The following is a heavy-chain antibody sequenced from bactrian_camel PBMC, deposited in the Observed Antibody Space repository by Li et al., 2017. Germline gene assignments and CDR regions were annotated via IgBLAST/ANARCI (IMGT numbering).Heavy chain of an antibody. CDR3: ATALQSGGYGQYEYHV. CDR1: GLTDGRHC. Sequence: HVQLVESGGESVQSGGSLRLSCAVSGLTDGRHCLGWFRQPPGPGNEREGVADTSTYYANSVKGRFTISRDNAKNTLYLQLSSLKSEDTALYYCATALQSGGYGQYEYHVWGQGTQVTVS. D-gene: IGHD3*01. J-gene: IGHJ4*01. V-gene: IGHV3-2*01. CDR2: VADTST.